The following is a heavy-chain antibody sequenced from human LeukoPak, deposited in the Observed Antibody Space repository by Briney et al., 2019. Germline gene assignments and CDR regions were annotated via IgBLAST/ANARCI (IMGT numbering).Heavy chain of an antibody. CDR2: INTNTGNP. D-gene: IGHD6-13*01. V-gene: IGHV7-4-1*02. Sequence: ASVKVSCKASGYTFTSYAMNWVRQAPGQGLEWMGWINTNTGNPTYAQGFTGRFVFSLDTSVSTAYLQISSLKAEDTAVYYCARDALIRAAAGTNWFDPWGQGTLVTVSS. CDR3: ARDALIRAAAGTNWFDP. J-gene: IGHJ5*02. CDR1: GYTFTSYA.